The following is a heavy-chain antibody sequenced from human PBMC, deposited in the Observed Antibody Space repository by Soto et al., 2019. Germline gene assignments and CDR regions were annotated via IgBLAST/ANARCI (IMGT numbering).Heavy chain of an antibody. CDR2: IYYSGST. CDR1: GGSVSSGSYY. J-gene: IGHJ4*02. CDR3: ARGMDYYGSGSDFDY. Sequence: SETLSLTCTVSGGSVSSGSYYWSWIRQPPGKGLEWIGYIYYSGSTNYNPSLKSRVTISVDTSKNQFSLKLSSVTAADTAVYYCARGMDYYGSGSDFDYWGQGTLVIVSS. V-gene: IGHV4-61*01. D-gene: IGHD3-10*01.